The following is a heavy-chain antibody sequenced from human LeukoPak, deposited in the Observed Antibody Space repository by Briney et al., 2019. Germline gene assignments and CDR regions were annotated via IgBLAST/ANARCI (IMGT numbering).Heavy chain of an antibody. CDR2: IRQDGSEE. D-gene: IGHD1-26*01. J-gene: IGHJ4*02. CDR3: ARWSGSRHSVDY. Sequence: GGSLRLSCSASGFTFSSYAMHWVRQSPGKGLEWVAHIRQDGSEEYYVDSVKGRFTISRDSANNSLYLQMNSLRVEDTAVYYCARWSGSRHSVDYWGQGTLVTVSS. V-gene: IGHV3-7*04. CDR1: GFTFSSYA.